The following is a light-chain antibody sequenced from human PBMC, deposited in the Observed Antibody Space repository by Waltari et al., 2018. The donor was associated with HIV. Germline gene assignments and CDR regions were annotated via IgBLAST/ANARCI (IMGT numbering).Light chain of an antibody. Sequence: DMQMTQSPSSLYASAGDRVNITCRASQSISSYVNWYQQKPGKAPKLLIYAASSLQSGVPSRFSGSGSGTDFTLTISSLQPEDFATYYCQQSYSTPFTFGPGTKVDIK. CDR3: QQSYSTPFT. V-gene: IGKV1-39*01. J-gene: IGKJ3*01. CDR2: AAS. CDR1: QSISSY.